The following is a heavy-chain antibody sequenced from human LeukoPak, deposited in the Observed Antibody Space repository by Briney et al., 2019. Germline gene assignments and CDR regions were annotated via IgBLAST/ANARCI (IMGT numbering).Heavy chain of an antibody. V-gene: IGHV3-7*01. CDR2: IKQDGSEK. CDR3: ARGDPQAYCGGDCYFES. Sequence: GGSLRLSCAASGFTFSSYGMHWVRQAPGKGLEWVANIKQDGSEKYYVDSVKGRFTISRDNAKNSLYLQMNSLRAEDTAVYYCARGDPQAYCGGDCYFESWGQGTLVTVSS. CDR1: GFTFSSYG. D-gene: IGHD2-21*02. J-gene: IGHJ5*01.